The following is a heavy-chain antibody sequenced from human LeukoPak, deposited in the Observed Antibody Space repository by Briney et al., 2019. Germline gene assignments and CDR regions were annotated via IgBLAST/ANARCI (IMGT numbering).Heavy chain of an antibody. CDR3: ARQWNWNQGGPFDI. V-gene: IGHV1-8*03. J-gene: IGHJ3*02. CDR2: MSPTNGDT. Sequence: VSVKVSCKASGYTFSNYDINWMRQATGQGLEWMAWMSPTNGDTGYAQKFQGRVTLTRDTSMSTAYMELTSLTSEDTAVYFCARQWNWNQGGPFDIWGQGTLVTVSS. D-gene: IGHD1-1*01. CDR1: GYTFSNYD.